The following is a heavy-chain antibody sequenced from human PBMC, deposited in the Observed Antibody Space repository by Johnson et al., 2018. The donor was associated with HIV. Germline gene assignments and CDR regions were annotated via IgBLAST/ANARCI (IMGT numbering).Heavy chain of an antibody. CDR3: ATRKDILTGYDAFDI. CDR1: GFTFSSYA. J-gene: IGHJ3*02. V-gene: IGHV3-30*02. Sequence: QVQLMESGGGLVQPGGSLRLSCAASGFTFSSYAMSWVRQAPGKGLEWVAFIRYDGSNKYSADSVRGGFTISRDNSNNTLYLQRNSLRAEDTAVYYCATRKDILTGYDAFDIWGQGTMVTVSS. D-gene: IGHD3-9*01. CDR2: IRYDGSNK.